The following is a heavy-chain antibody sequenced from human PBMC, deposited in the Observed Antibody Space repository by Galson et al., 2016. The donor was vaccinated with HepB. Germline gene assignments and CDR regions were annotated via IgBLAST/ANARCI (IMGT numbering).Heavy chain of an antibody. D-gene: IGHD2-2*01. J-gene: IGHJ5*02. V-gene: IGHV4-4*02. CDR1: GGSISADNW. CDR2: LYHTATT. CDR3: ARAAVVPGARMLFDP. Sequence: ETLSLTCAVSGGSISADNWWTWVRQAPGKGLEWLGELYHTATTNNNPALMSRVTMSVDKSRNQFSLNLTSVTAADTAVYYCARAAVVPGARMLFDPWGQGTLVTVSS.